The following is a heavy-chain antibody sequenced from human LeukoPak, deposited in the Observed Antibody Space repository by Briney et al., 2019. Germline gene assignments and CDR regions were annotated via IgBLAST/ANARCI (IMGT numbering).Heavy chain of an antibody. CDR1: GFTFTSSA. J-gene: IGHJ4*02. V-gene: IGHV1-58*02. Sequence: GASVKVSCKASGFTFTSSAMQWVRQARGQRLEWIGWIVVGSGNTNYAQKFQERVTITRDMSTSTACMELSSLRSEDTAVYYCAAGHHYELLDYWGQGTLVTVSS. CDR3: AAGHHYELLDY. D-gene: IGHD1-26*01. CDR2: IVVGSGNT.